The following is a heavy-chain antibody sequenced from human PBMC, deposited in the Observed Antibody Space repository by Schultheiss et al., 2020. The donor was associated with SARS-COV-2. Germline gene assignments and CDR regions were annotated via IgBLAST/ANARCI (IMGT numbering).Heavy chain of an antibody. J-gene: IGHJ5*02. Sequence: GGSLRLSCKVSGYTLTELSMHWVRQAPGKGLEWMGGFEPEDGETIYAQKFQGRVTMTEDTSTDTAYTELSSLRSDDTAVNYCARVYPLLRGYGDYGRWFDPWGQGTLVTVSS. CDR3: ARVYPLLRGYGDYGRWFDP. CDR1: GYTLTELS. V-gene: IGHV1-24*01. D-gene: IGHD4-17*01. CDR2: FEPEDGET.